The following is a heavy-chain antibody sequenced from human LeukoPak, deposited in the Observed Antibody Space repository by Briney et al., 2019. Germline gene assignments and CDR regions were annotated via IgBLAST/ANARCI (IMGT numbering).Heavy chain of an antibody. Sequence: PSQTLSLTCAVSGGSIRSGDYYWSWIRQSPGKGLEWIGYIYASGTTYYNPSLKSRVTISVDTSKNQFSLKLSSVTAADTAVYYCARVPTGARYDFWSGSNWFDPWGQGTLVTVSS. J-gene: IGHJ5*02. CDR3: ARVPTGARYDFWSGSNWFDP. V-gene: IGHV4-30-4*08. CDR1: GGSIRSGDYY. CDR2: IYASGTT. D-gene: IGHD3-3*01.